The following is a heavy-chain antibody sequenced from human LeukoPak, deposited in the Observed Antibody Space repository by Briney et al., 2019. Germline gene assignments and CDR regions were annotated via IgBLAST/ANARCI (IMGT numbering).Heavy chain of an antibody. Sequence: SQTLSLTCTVSGSSISSGSYYWSWIRQPAGKGLEWIGRIYTSGSTNYNPSLKSRVTILVDTSKNQFSLKLSSVTAADTAVYYCARARYYDSSGYYSNDAFDIWGQGTMVTVSS. V-gene: IGHV4-61*02. CDR1: GSSISSGSYY. J-gene: IGHJ3*02. CDR3: ARARYYDSSGYYSNDAFDI. CDR2: IYTSGST. D-gene: IGHD3-22*01.